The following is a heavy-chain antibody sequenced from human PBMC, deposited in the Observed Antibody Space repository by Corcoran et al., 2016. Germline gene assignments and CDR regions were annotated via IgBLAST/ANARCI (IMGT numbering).Heavy chain of an antibody. Sequence: QVQLQQWGAGLLKPSETLSLTCAVYGGSFSGYYWSWIRQPPGKGLEWIGEINHSGSTNYNPSLKSRVTISVDTSKNQFSLKLSSVTAAVTAVYYCARGPAAAIRGGFDYWGQGTLVTVSS. D-gene: IGHD2-2*01. CDR1: GGSFSGYY. CDR2: INHSGST. V-gene: IGHV4-34*01. J-gene: IGHJ4*02. CDR3: ARGPAAAIRGGFDY.